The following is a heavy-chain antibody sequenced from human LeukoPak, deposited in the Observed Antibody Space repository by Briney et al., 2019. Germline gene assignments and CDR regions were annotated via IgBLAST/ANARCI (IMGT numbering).Heavy chain of an antibody. CDR3: AGGYCSSASCYTLDY. V-gene: IGHV1-69*05. Sequence: SVKVSCKASGGTFSSYAISWVRQAPGQGLEWMGGIIPIFGTANYAQKFQGRVTITTDESTSTAYMELSSLRSEDTAVYYCAGGYCSSASCYTLDYWGQGTLVTVSS. CDR1: GGTFSSYA. D-gene: IGHD2-2*02. CDR2: IIPIFGTA. J-gene: IGHJ4*02.